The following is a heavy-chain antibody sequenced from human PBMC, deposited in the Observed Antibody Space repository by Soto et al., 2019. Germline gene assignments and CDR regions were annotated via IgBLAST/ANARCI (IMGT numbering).Heavy chain of an antibody. CDR1: GGSFSGYH. V-gene: IGHV4-34*01. D-gene: IGHD2-15*01. CDR2: INHSGST. CDR3: ARSLSDIVVVVAFDP. Sequence: QVQLQQWGAGLLKPSETLSLTCAVYGGSFSGYHWSWIRQPPGKGLEWIGEINHSGSTNYNPSLNSRVTISVDTSKIQFSLKLSSVTAADTAVYYCARSLSDIVVVVAFDPWGQGTLVTVSS. J-gene: IGHJ5*02.